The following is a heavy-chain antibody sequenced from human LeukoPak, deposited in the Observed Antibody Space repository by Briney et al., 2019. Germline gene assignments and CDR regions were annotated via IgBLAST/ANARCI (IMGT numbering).Heavy chain of an antibody. CDR3: ARDKAGSRMDV. CDR1: GGSFSGYY. D-gene: IGHD6-19*01. J-gene: IGHJ6*04. CDR2: ISGSGGST. Sequence: ETLSLTCAVYGGSFSGYYWSWIRQPPGKGLEWVSAISGSGGSTYYADSVKGRFTISRDNTKNTLYLQMNSLRPEDTAVYYCARDKAGSRMDVWGKGTTVTVSS. V-gene: IGHV3-23*01.